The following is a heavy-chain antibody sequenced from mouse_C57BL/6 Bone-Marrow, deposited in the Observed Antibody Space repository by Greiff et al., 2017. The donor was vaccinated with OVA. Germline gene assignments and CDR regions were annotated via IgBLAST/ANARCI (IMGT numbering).Heavy chain of an antibody. Sequence: DVQLVESGGGLVQPKGSLKLSCAASGFSFNTYAMNWVRQAPGQGLEWVARIRSKSNNYETYYDDSVKDRFTINRENTESMSYRKMNKVKTEDTARDKWVGGRGAYGGQGTLVTVSA. CDR1: GFSFNTYA. CDR2: IRSKSNNYET. V-gene: IGHV10-1*01. J-gene: IGHJ3*01. CDR3: VGGRGAY.